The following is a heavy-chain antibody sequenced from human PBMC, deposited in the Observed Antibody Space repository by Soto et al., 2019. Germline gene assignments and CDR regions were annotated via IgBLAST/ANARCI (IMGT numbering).Heavy chain of an antibody. CDR1: GLIVRNNY. V-gene: IGHV3-53*01. CDR3: ARHLGQYNYDSSGYRYVGYFDL. CDR2: LYSSGRT. J-gene: IGHJ2*01. D-gene: IGHD3-22*01. Sequence: GGSLRLFCAASGLIVRNNYMSWVRQAPGKGLEWVSILYSSGRTYYADSVKGRFTISRDNSTNTLYLHMNSLRADDTAVYYCARHLGQYNYDSSGYRYVGYFDLWGRGTLVTVSS.